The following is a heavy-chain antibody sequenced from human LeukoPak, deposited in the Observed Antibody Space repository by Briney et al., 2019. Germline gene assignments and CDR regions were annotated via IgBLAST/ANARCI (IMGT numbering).Heavy chain of an antibody. Sequence: PGGSLRLSCAGSGFSFSSYWMSWVRQAPGKGLEWVSSISSSSSYIYYADSVKGRFTISRDNAKNPLYLQMNSLRAEDTAVYYCARILRWYPFVDYWGQGTLVTVSS. J-gene: IGHJ4*02. V-gene: IGHV3-21*01. CDR1: GFSFSSYW. CDR2: ISSSSSYI. CDR3: ARILRWYPFVDY. D-gene: IGHD4-23*01.